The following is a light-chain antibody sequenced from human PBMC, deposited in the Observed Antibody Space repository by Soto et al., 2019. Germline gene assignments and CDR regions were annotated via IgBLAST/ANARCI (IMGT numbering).Light chain of an antibody. CDR3: QQRSNWPIT. V-gene: IGKV3-11*01. J-gene: IGKJ5*01. CDR2: DTS. Sequence: EIVLTQSPGTLSLSPGKRATLSCRASQSVSNFLAWYQQKPGQAPRLLIYDTSNRATGIPARFSGSGSGTDFTLTIDNLYPEDFAVYYCQQRSNWPITFGQGTRLEIK. CDR1: QSVSNF.